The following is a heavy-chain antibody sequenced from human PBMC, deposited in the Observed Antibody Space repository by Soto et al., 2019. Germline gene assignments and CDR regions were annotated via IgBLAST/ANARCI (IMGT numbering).Heavy chain of an antibody. CDR1: GFTFSNYA. CDR2: ISGSGGSP. Sequence: HPGGSLRLSCAASGFTFSNYAISWVRQAPGKGLEWVSAISGSGGSPYYADSVKGRFTISRDNSKNTLYLQMNSLRAEDTAVYYCAKRQGQSSGYLYAFDIWGQGTMVTVSS. J-gene: IGHJ3*02. CDR3: AKRQGQSSGYLYAFDI. D-gene: IGHD3-22*01. V-gene: IGHV3-23*01.